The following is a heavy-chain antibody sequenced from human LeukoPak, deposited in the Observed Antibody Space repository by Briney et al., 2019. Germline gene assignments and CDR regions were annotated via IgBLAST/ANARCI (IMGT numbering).Heavy chain of an antibody. D-gene: IGHD6-13*01. CDR1: GGSFSGYY. J-gene: IGHJ6*02. CDR2: INHSGST. Sequence: RASETLSLTCAVYGGSFSGYYWSWIRQPPGKGLEWIAEINHSGSTNYNPSLKSRVTISVDTSKNQFSLKLSSVTAADTAVYYCARGPDVYSSSWYGGGMDVWGQGTTVTVSS. CDR3: ARGPDVYSSSWYGGGMDV. V-gene: IGHV4-34*01.